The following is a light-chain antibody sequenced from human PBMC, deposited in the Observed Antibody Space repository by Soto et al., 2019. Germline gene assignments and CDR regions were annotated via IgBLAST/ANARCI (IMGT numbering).Light chain of an antibody. CDR1: QSINNN. V-gene: IGKV3-15*01. Sequence: EIVMTQSPATLSVSPGQRATLSCRASQSINNNLAWYQQKRGQGPRLLIYGASSRATGTPARFSGSGSGTGFPLTISSLQSEDFAIYYCQQYNDWALTFGGGTKVEIK. CDR3: QQYNDWALT. CDR2: GAS. J-gene: IGKJ4*01.